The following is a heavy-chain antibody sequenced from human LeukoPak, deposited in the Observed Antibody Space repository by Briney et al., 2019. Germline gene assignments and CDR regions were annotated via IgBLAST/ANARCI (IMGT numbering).Heavy chain of an antibody. CDR3: ARFPSNYYGSGSYYAIDY. CDR1: GYTFTGYY. Sequence: ASVKVSCKASGYTFTGYYMHWVRQAPGQGLEWMGWINPNSGGINYAQKFQGRVTMTRDTSISTAYMELSRLRSDDTAVYYCARFPSNYYGSGSYYAIDYWGQGTLVTVSS. CDR2: INPNSGGI. V-gene: IGHV1-2*02. D-gene: IGHD3-10*01. J-gene: IGHJ4*02.